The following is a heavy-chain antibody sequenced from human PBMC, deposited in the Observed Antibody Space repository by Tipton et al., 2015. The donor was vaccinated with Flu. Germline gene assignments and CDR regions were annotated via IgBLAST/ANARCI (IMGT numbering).Heavy chain of an antibody. Sequence: GSLRLSCVASGFTVRNNYMTWVRQAPGKGLEWISVIYSGEDTHYADSVKGRFTISRDSAKNSLYLQMNSLRAEDTAVYYCALRAAVGTPDYWGQGTVVTVSS. CDR2: IYSGEDT. V-gene: IGHV3-53*01. D-gene: IGHD6-13*01. CDR3: ALRAAVGTPDY. CDR1: GFTVRNNY. J-gene: IGHJ4*02.